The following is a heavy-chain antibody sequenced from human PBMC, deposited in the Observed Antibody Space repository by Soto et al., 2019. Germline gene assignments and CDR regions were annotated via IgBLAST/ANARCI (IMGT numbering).Heavy chain of an antibody. Sequence: QVQLVQSGAEVKKPGASVKVSCKASGYTFTSYGISWVRQAPGQGLEWMGWISAYNGNTNYAQKLQGRVTMTTDTSTSTAYMELRSLGSDDTAVYYCARAYIVVEVAATRRLKHGAFDIWGQGTMVPVSS. D-gene: IGHD2-15*01. CDR1: GYTFTSYG. V-gene: IGHV1-18*01. CDR3: ARAYIVVEVAATRRLKHGAFDI. CDR2: ISAYNGNT. J-gene: IGHJ3*02.